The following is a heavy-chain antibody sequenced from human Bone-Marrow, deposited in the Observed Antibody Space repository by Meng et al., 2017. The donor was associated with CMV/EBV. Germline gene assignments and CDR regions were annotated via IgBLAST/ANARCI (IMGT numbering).Heavy chain of an antibody. Sequence: SETLSLTCTVSGGSVSSGSYYWSWLRQPPGKGLEWIGYISYIGSTNYTPSLKSRVTISVDTSKNQFSLKLSSVTAADTAVYYCARGPGITIFGVVFYYYGMDVWGQGTTVTVSS. CDR3: ARGPGITIFGVVFYYYGMDV. D-gene: IGHD3-3*01. CDR2: ISYIGST. V-gene: IGHV4-61*01. CDR1: GGSVSSGSYY. J-gene: IGHJ6*02.